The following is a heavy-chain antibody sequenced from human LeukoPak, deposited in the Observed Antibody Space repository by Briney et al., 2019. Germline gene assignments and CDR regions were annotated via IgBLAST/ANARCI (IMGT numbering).Heavy chain of an antibody. CDR2: ISADGGAT. V-gene: IGHV3-23*01. D-gene: IGHD2-15*01. CDR1: RFDFTTSA. Sequence: GGSLRLSCAASRFDFTTSAMNWVRQAPGDRLEWVSGISADGGATYYVDSVKGRFTISRDNSKRTLYLQMNGLRAEDTAFYYCARGPHNRGGRFSWFDPWGQGTLVTVSS. CDR3: ARGPHNRGGRFSWFDP. J-gene: IGHJ5*02.